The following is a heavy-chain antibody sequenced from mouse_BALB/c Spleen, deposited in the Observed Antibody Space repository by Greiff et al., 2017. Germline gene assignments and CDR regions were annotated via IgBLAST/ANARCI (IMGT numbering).Heavy chain of an antibody. CDR2: IDPANGNT. J-gene: IGHJ4*01. CDR3: ARKLRRDAMDY. CDR1: GFNIKDTY. Sequence: EVQLKESGAELVKPGASVKLSCTASGFNIKDTYMHWVKQRPEQGLEWIGRIDPANGNTKYDPKFQGKATITADTSSNTAYLQLSSLTSEDTAVYYCARKLRRDAMDYWGQGTSVTVSS. D-gene: IGHD1-1*01. V-gene: IGHV14-3*02.